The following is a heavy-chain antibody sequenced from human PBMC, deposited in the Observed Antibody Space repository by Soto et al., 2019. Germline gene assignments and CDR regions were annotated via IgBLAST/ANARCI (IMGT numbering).Heavy chain of an antibody. J-gene: IGHJ4*02. CDR3: ARVRDDYGDYYFDY. CDR1: GGSIGTYY. Sequence: ASETLSLTCTVSGGSIGTYYWSWIRQPPGKGLEWIGEINHSGSTNYNPSLKSRVTISVDTSKNQLSMKLSSVTAADTFVYYCARVRDDYGDYYFDYWGQGTLVTVSS. D-gene: IGHD4-17*01. CDR2: INHSGST. V-gene: IGHV4-34*01.